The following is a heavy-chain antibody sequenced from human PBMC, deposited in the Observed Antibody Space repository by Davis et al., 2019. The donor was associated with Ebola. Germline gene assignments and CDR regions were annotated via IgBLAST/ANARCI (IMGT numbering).Heavy chain of an antibody. CDR3: ARGSFFWSGSFLGYFDY. V-gene: IGHV1-2*02. Sequence: ASVKVSCKTSGYTFTAHYLHWVRQAPGQGLEWVGWINPNSGDTNLAQNFQGTVTLTRDTSTNTAYLELTRPTSDETAIYFCARGSFFWSGSFLGYFDYWGQGILITVSS. CDR1: GYTFTAHY. D-gene: IGHD3-3*01. J-gene: IGHJ4*03. CDR2: INPNSGDT.